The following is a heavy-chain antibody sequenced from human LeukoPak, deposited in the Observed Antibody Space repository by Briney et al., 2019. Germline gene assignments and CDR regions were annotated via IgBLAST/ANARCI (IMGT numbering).Heavy chain of an antibody. Sequence: PGRSLRLSCAASAFTFSSYSMDWVRQAPGKGLGWVSSIISSSSYIYYADSVKGRFTISGDNAKNSLYLQMNSLSAEDTAVYYCARDLGSSGYYYAFDYWGQGTLVTVSS. CDR3: ARDLGSSGYYYAFDY. D-gene: IGHD3-22*01. V-gene: IGHV3-21*01. J-gene: IGHJ4*02. CDR2: IISSSSYI. CDR1: AFTFSSYS.